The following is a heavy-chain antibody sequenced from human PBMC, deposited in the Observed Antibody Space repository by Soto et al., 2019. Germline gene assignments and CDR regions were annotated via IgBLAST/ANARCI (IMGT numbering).Heavy chain of an antibody. D-gene: IGHD1-26*01. CDR3: ARGLISGSHYSGGWYYFDS. CDR2: IYHTGST. CDR1: GGSISSSNW. Sequence: SETLSLTCAVSGGSISSSNWWSWVRQPPGKGLEWIGEIYHTGSTSYNPSLKSRVTISVHTSSSQFSLELSSVTAADTAVYYCARGLISGSHYSGGWYYFDSWGQGTQVTVSS. J-gene: IGHJ4*02. V-gene: IGHV4-4*02.